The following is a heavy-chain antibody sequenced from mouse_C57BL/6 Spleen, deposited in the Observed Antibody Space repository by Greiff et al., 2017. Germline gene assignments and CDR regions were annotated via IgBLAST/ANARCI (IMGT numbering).Heavy chain of an antibody. D-gene: IGHD2-12*01. J-gene: IGHJ4*01. CDR2: ISSGSSPI. CDR1: GFTFSDYG. CDR3: ARETTRDAMDY. Sequence: EVNVVESGGGLVKPGGSLKLSCAASGFTFSDYGMHWVRPAPEKGLEWVAYISSGSSPIYYADTVKGRFTISRDNAKNTLFLQMTSLRSEDTAMYYCARETTRDAMDYWGQGTSVTVSA. V-gene: IGHV5-17*01.